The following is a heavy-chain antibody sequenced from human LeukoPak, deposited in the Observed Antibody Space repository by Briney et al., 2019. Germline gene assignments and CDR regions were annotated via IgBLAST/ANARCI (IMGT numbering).Heavy chain of an antibody. Sequence: SETLSLTCAVYGGSFSGYYWSWIRQPPGKGLEWIGEINHSGSTNYNPSLKSRVTISVDTSKNQFSLKLSSVTAADTAVYYCARSRYCSSTSCYVELRNDYWGQGTLVTVSS. D-gene: IGHD2-2*01. J-gene: IGHJ4*02. CDR3: ARSRYCSSTSCYVELRNDY. CDR1: GGSFSGYY. CDR2: INHSGST. V-gene: IGHV4-34*01.